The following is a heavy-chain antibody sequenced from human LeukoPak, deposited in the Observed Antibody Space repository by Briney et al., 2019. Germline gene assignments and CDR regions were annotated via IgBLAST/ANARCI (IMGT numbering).Heavy chain of an antibody. CDR2: INPNTGGT. CDR1: GYTFTGYF. V-gene: IGHV1-2*02. Sequence: ASVKVSCKASGYTFTGYFIHWVRQAPGQGLEWMGWINPNTGGTIYAQKFQGRVIMTRDTSISTAYMDLTRLTSDDTAVYYCARPSLGSGATPSNYWGQGTLVTVSS. CDR3: ARPSLGSGATPSNY. D-gene: IGHD2-15*01. J-gene: IGHJ4*02.